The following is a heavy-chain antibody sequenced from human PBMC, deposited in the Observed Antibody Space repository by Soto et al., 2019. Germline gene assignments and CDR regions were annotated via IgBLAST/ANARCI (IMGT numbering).Heavy chain of an antibody. Sequence: QVQLVESGGGVVQPGRSLRLSCAASGFTFSSYGMHWVRQAPGKGLEWVAVIWYDGSNKYYADSVKGRFTISRDNSKNTLYLQMHSLRAEDTAVYYCARDQGRQWLVLYYFDYWGQGTLVTVSS. D-gene: IGHD6-19*01. J-gene: IGHJ4*02. CDR2: IWYDGSNK. CDR3: ARDQGRQWLVLYYFDY. V-gene: IGHV3-33*01. CDR1: GFTFSSYG.